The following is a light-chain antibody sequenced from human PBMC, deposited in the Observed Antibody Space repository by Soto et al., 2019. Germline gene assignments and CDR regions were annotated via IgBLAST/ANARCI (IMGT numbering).Light chain of an antibody. J-gene: IGKJ2*01. CDR1: QSLSTY. CDR3: QQRSDWPVT. CDR2: DAS. V-gene: IGKV3-11*01. Sequence: EIELTQSPATLSLSPGERATLSCRASQSLSTYLAWYQQKPGQAPRLLIYDASNRATGIPARFSGSGSGTDFTLTISSLEPEDFAVYSCQQRSDWPVTFGQGTKLEIK.